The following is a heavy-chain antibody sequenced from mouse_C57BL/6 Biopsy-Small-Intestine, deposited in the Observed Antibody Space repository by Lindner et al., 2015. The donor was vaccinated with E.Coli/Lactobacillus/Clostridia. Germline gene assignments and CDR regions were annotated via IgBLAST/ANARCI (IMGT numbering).Heavy chain of an antibody. Sequence: VQLQESGGGLVQPGGSLSLSCAASGFTFTDYYMSWVRQPPGKALEWLGFIRNKANGCTTEYSASVKGRFTISRDNSQSILYLQMNALRAEDSATYYCARYEGWFAYWGQGTLVTVSA. CDR1: GFTFTDYY. V-gene: IGHV7-3*01. CDR3: ARYEGWFAY. CDR2: IRNKANGCTT. J-gene: IGHJ3*01.